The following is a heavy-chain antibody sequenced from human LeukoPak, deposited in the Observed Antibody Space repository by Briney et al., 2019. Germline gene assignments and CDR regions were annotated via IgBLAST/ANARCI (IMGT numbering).Heavy chain of an antibody. Sequence: SETLSLTCAVYGGSFSGYYWSWIRQPPGKGLEWIGEINHSGSTNYNPSLKSRVTISVDTSKNQFSLKLNSVTAADTAVYYCARGLRANYDYVWGSYRSPTYYFDYWGQGTLVTVSS. D-gene: IGHD3-16*02. CDR3: ARGLRANYDYVWGSYRSPTYYFDY. CDR1: GGSFSGYY. V-gene: IGHV4-34*01. J-gene: IGHJ4*02. CDR2: INHSGST.